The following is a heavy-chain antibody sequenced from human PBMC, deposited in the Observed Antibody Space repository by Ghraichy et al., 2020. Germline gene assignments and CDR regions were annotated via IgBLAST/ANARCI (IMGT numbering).Heavy chain of an antibody. CDR3: ARERVIWSGSHRAMDV. J-gene: IGHJ6*02. CDR2: IYYSGNT. V-gene: IGHV4-30-4*01. D-gene: IGHD3-3*01. CDR1: GGSIISGDYY. Sequence: LRLSCTVSGGSIISGDYYWSWIRQPPGKGLEWIGYIYYSGNTYYTPSLRSRVIMSVDTSKNQFSLKLSSVTAADTAVYFCARERVIWSGSHRAMDVWGRGTTVTVSS.